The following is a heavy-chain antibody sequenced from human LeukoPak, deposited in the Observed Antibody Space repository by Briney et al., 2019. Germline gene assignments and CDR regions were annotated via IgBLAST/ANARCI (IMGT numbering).Heavy chain of an antibody. CDR3: ARLTSSWSFDY. CDR2: ISPDGSDT. D-gene: IGHD6-13*01. Sequence: GESLKISCKGSGYSFTNYWIGWVRQMPGKGLEWMGIISPDGSDTRYSPSFQGRVTISADKSITTAYLQWSSPKASDTAMYYCARLTSSWSFDYWGQGTLVTVSS. V-gene: IGHV5-51*01. CDR1: GYSFTNYW. J-gene: IGHJ4*02.